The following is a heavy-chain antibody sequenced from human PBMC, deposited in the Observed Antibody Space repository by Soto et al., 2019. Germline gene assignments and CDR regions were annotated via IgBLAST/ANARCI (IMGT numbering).Heavy chain of an antibody. D-gene: IGHD6-13*01. Sequence: ASVKVSCKASGYTFTIYGISWVRQAPGQGLEWMGWISAYNGNTNYAQKLQGRVTMTTDTSTSTAYMELRSLRSDDTAVYYCARDGGVLAAAGTKTSYDYYYYGMDVWGQGTTVTVSS. CDR3: ARDGGVLAAAGTKTSYDYYYYGMDV. CDR2: ISAYNGNT. J-gene: IGHJ6*02. CDR1: GYTFTIYG. V-gene: IGHV1-18*01.